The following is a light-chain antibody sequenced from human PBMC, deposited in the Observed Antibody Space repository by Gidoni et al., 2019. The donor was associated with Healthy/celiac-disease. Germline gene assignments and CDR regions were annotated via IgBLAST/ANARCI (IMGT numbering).Light chain of an antibody. CDR1: SSDVGCYNY. CDR2: EVS. V-gene: IGLV2-14*01. Sequence: QSALTQPASVSGSPGQSITISCTGTSSDVGCYNYVSWYQQPPRKAPKLMIYEVSNRPSGVSNRFSGSKSGNTASLTISGLQAEDEADYYCSSYTSSSTWVFGGGTKLTVL. J-gene: IGLJ3*02. CDR3: SSYTSSSTWV.